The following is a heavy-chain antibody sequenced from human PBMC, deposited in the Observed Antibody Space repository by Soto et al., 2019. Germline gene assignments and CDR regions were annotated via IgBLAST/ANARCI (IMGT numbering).Heavy chain of an antibody. CDR3: AKVRMVRGVIAPFDY. V-gene: IGHV3-23*01. J-gene: IGHJ4*02. D-gene: IGHD3-10*01. Sequence: PGGSLRLSCAASGFTFSSYAMGWVRQAPGKGLEWVSAISGSGGSTYYADSVKGRFTISRDNSKNTLYLQMNSLRAEDTAVYYCAKVRMVRGVIAPFDYWGQGTLVTVSS. CDR1: GFTFSSYA. CDR2: ISGSGGST.